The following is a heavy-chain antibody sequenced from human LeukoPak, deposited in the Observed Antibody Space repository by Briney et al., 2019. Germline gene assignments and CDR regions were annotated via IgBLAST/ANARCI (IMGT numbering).Heavy chain of an antibody. J-gene: IGHJ6*03. CDR2: IYYSGST. CDR3: AGDLADTASVPGVFYMDA. Sequence: SETLSLTCTVSDGSISSYYWSWIRQPPGKGLEWIGYIYYSGSTNYNPSLKSRVIISLDTSKNQFSLKLSSVTAADTAVYYCAGDLADTASVPGVFYMDAWGKGTTVTVSS. D-gene: IGHD5-18*01. V-gene: IGHV4-59*01. CDR1: DGSISSYY.